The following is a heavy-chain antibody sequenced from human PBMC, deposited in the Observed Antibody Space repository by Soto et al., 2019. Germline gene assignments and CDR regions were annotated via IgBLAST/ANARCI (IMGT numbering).Heavy chain of an antibody. CDR1: AFSLSTSGVG. J-gene: IGHJ4*02. Sequence: QITLKESGPTLVKPTQTLTLTCTFSAFSLSTSGVGVGWIRQPPGKALEWLAVIYWDHSKEYSPSLKSRRTITKETSKNPVVLTTTNMDAVDTATYYCVSKGYGHHPIAYWGQGTLVTVSS. V-gene: IGHV2-5*02. D-gene: IGHD4-17*01. CDR3: VSKGYGHHPIAY. CDR2: IYWDHSK.